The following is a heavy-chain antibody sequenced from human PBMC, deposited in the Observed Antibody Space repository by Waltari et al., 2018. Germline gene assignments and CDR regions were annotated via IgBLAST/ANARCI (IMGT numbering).Heavy chain of an antibody. CDR2: IRGSGSTI. Sequence: EVQLVESGGDLVQPGGSLRLSCAASGFTFSIYSMNWVRQAPGKGLEWGSYIRGSGSTIYYADSVKCRFTISRDNAKSSLFLHMNSLRAEDTAVYYCARAGVSLLTGHRRAETARRRPTNYFDYWGQGTLVTVSS. D-gene: IGHD3-9*01. CDR3: ARAGVSLLTGHRRAETARRRPTNYFDY. CDR1: GFTFSIYS. J-gene: IGHJ4*02. V-gene: IGHV3-48*01.